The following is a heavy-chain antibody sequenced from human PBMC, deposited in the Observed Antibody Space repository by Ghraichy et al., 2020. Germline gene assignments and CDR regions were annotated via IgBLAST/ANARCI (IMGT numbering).Heavy chain of an antibody. CDR1: GFTFSSYS. Sequence: GGSLRLSCAASGFTFSSYSMNWVRQAPGKGLEWVSYISSSSSSIYYADSVKGRFTISRDNAKNSLYLQMNSLRAEDTAVYYCATTVAHYYYYGMDVWGQGTTVTVS. CDR2: ISSSSSSI. CDR3: ATTVAHYYYYGMDV. J-gene: IGHJ6*02. V-gene: IGHV3-21*05. D-gene: IGHD4-23*01.